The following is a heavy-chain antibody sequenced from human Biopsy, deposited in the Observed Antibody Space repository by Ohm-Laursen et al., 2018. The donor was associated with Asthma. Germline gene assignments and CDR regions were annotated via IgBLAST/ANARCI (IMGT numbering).Heavy chain of an antibody. V-gene: IGHV1-69*04. D-gene: IGHD3-22*01. CDR3: ARSYDTDSYPVLVLDY. Sequence: SSVKVSCKVSGGSFSNFAFSWARQAPGHGLEWMGTILTKFDITSYAEKFQGRVTITADKSTSTTYMELSRLRSEDTAVYYCARSYDTDSYPVLVLDYWGQGTLVTVSS. J-gene: IGHJ4*02. CDR1: GGSFSNFA. CDR2: ILTKFDIT.